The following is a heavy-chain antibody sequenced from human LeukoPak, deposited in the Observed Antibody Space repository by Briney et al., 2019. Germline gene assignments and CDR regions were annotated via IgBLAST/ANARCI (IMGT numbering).Heavy chain of an antibody. CDR3: ARSVRIAAAGTGYY. J-gene: IGHJ4*02. Sequence: GGSLRLSCAASGFTFSSYEMNWVRQAPGKGLERVSYISSSGSTIYYADSVKGRFTISRDNAKNSLYLQMNSLRAEDTAVYYCARSVRIAAAGTGYYWGQGTLVTVSS. CDR2: ISSSGSTI. V-gene: IGHV3-48*03. CDR1: GFTFSSYE. D-gene: IGHD6-13*01.